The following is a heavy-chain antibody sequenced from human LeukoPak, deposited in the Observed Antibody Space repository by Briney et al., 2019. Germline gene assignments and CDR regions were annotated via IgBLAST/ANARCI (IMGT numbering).Heavy chain of an antibody. V-gene: IGHV3-15*01. CDR1: GFTFSNAW. CDR2: IKSKTDGGTT. Sequence: GGSLRLSCAASGFTFSNAWMSWVRQAPGKGLEWVGRIKSKTDGGTTDYAAPVKGRFTISRDDSKNTLYLQMNSLRLQDTAVYFCAKDQREQLLSGALDYWGQGTLVTVSS. CDR3: AKDQREQLLSGALDY. J-gene: IGHJ4*02. D-gene: IGHD6-13*01.